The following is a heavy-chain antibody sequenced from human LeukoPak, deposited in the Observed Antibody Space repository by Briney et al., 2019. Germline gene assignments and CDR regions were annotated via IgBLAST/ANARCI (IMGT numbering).Heavy chain of an antibody. J-gene: IGHJ4*02. CDR2: IYYSGST. V-gene: IGHV4-59*01. Sequence: SETLSPTCTVSGGSISSYYWSWIRQPPGKGLEWIGYIYYSGSTNYNPFLKSRVTISVDTSKNQFSLKLSSVTAADTAVYYCARGTHYYDSSGYYYFDYWGQGTLVTVSS. D-gene: IGHD3-22*01. CDR3: ARGTHYYDSSGYYYFDY. CDR1: GGSISSYY.